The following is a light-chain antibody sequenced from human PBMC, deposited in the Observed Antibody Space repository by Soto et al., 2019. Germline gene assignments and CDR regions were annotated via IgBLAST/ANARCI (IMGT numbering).Light chain of an antibody. J-gene: IGLJ3*02. V-gene: IGLV1-40*01. CDR2: RNS. CDR3: QSYDSRLSGPV. Sequence: QSVLTQSPSVSGAPGQRVTISCTGSSSNIGAHYDVHWYQQLPGTAPKLLIYRNSNRPSGVPDRFSGAKSGTSASLAITGLQAEDEADYYCQSYDSRLSGPVFGGGTQLTVL. CDR1: SSNIGAHYD.